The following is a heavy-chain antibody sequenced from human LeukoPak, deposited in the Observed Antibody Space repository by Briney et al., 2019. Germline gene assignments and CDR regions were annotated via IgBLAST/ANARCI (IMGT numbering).Heavy chain of an antibody. J-gene: IGHJ4*02. V-gene: IGHV5-51*01. CDR3: ARLFSSSWSALGY. Sequence: GESLKISCKGSGYRFTSYWIGWVRQMPGKGLEWMGIIYPGDSDTRYSPSFQGQVTISADKSISAAYLQWSSLKASDTAIYYCARLFSSSWSALGYWGQGTLVTVSS. CDR2: IYPGDSDT. D-gene: IGHD6-13*01. CDR1: GYRFTSYW.